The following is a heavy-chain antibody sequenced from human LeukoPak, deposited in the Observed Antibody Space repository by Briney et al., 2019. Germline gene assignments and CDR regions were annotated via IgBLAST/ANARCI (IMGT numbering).Heavy chain of an antibody. D-gene: IGHD5-24*01. CDR3: ARDWGDGYNYDY. J-gene: IGHJ4*02. CDR2: ISGSSSTT. Sequence: GGSLRLSCAASGFTFSSYSMNWVRQAPGKGLEWVSYISGSSSTTYYADSVKGRFTISRDNSKNTLYLQMNSLRAEDTAVYYCARDWGDGYNYDYWGQGTLVTVSS. V-gene: IGHV3-48*01. CDR1: GFTFSSYS.